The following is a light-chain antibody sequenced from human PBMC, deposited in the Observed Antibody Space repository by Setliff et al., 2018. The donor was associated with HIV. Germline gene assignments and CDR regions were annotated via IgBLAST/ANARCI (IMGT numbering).Light chain of an antibody. CDR3: SSYTSRTPLYV. J-gene: IGLJ1*01. V-gene: IGLV2-14*03. Sequence: QSVLAQPASVSGSPGQSITISCTGTSSDVGGYNYVSWYQQHPGKAPKLMIYDVGNRPSGISNRFSGSKSGNTASLTISGLQAEDEADYYCSSYTSRTPLYVFGTGTKVTVL. CDR1: SSDVGGYNY. CDR2: DVG.